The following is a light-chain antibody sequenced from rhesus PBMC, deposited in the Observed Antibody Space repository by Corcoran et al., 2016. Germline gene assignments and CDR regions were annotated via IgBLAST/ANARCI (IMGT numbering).Light chain of an antibody. CDR1: RSNIGGNS. CDR2: NND. CDR3: TTWDVSLSGHI. Sequence: QSVLTQPPSASEAARKSVPISCSGSRSNIGGNSVSWYHQLPGTAPKLLIYNNDQRASGVSDRFSGSKSGTSASLSISGLQTEDEAMYYCTTWDVSLSGHIFGTGTRLTVL. J-gene: IGLJ1*01. V-gene: IGLV1-60*01.